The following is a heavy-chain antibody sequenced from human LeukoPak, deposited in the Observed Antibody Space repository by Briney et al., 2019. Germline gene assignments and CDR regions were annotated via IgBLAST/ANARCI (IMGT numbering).Heavy chain of an antibody. CDR1: GGSIGSYY. CDR2: LYASGTT. CDR3: ARGPYYYDSSGCFDY. D-gene: IGHD3-22*01. Sequence: SETLSLTCTVSGGSIGSYYWGWIRQPAGKGLEWIGRLYASGTTYYTPSLKSRVTMSVDTSKNQFSLKLRSVTAADTAVYYCARGPYYYDSSGCFDYWGQGTLVSVSS. V-gene: IGHV4-4*07. J-gene: IGHJ4*02.